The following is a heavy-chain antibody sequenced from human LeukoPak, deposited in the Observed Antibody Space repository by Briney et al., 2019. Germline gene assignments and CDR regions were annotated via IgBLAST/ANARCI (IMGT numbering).Heavy chain of an antibody. Sequence: GGSLRLSCAASGFTFSTYDMNWVRQAPGKGLEWVSSITSSSRYIYQSDSVKGRFTISRDNARNSLYLQMNSLRAEDTAVYYCARSGSHDYWGQGTLVTVSS. CDR1: GFTFSTYD. D-gene: IGHD1-26*01. J-gene: IGHJ4*02. V-gene: IGHV3-21*01. CDR2: ITSSSRYI. CDR3: ARSGSHDY.